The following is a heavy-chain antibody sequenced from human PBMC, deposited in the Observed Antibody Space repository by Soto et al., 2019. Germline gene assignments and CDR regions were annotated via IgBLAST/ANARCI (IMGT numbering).Heavy chain of an antibody. J-gene: IGHJ4*02. CDR2: IYPGDSDT. CDR1: GYSFTSYW. CDR3: ARGAQLVATPADY. Sequence: GESLNISCKGSGYSFTSYWIGWVRQMPGKGLEWMGIIYPGDSDTRYSPSFQGQVTISADKSISTAYLQWSSLKASDTAMYYCARGAQLVATPADYWGQGTLVTVSS. D-gene: IGHD5-12*01. V-gene: IGHV5-51*01.